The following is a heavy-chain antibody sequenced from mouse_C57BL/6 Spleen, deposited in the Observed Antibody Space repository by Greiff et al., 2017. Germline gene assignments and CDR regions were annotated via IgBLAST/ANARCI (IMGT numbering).Heavy chain of an antibody. D-gene: IGHD3-3*01. CDR3: ARGDLESYFDD. J-gene: IGHJ2*01. Sequence: VKLQESGAELVRPGTSVKMSCKASGYTFTNYWIGWAKQRPGHGLEWIGDIYPGGGYTNYNEKFKGKATLTADKSSSTAYMQFSSLTSEDSAIYYCARGDLESYFDDWGKGTTLTVSS. V-gene: IGHV1-63*01. CDR2: IYPGGGYT. CDR1: GYTFTNYW.